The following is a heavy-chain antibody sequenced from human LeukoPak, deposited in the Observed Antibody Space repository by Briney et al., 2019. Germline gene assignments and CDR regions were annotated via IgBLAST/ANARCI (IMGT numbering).Heavy chain of an antibody. J-gene: IGHJ4*02. D-gene: IGHD5-24*01. CDR1: GYTFTGYY. CDR2: INPNSGGT. CDR3: ARDWMLGDGYISYYFDY. Sequence: ASVKVSCKASGYTFTGYYMHWVRQAPGQGLEWMGWINPNSGGTNYAQKFQGRVTMTRDTSISTAYMELSRLRSDDTAVYYCARDWMLGDGYISYYFDYWGQGTLVTVSS. V-gene: IGHV1-2*02.